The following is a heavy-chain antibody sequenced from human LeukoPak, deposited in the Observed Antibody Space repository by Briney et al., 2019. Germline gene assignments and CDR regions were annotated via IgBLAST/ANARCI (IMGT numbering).Heavy chain of an antibody. J-gene: IGHJ4*02. CDR1: GGTFSSYA. CDR2: INPSGGST. V-gene: IGHV1-46*01. D-gene: IGHD4-11*01. CDR3: ARSFTVTTVLDY. Sequence: ASVKVSCKASGGTFSSYAISWVRQAPGQGLEWMGIINPSGGSTSYTQKFQGRLTMTRDTSTSTVYMELSSLRSEDTAVYYCARSFTVTTVLDYWGQGTLVTVSS.